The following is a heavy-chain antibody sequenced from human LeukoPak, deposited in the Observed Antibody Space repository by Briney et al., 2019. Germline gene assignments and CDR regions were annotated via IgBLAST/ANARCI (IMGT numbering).Heavy chain of an antibody. D-gene: IGHD1-7*01. CDR2: INPSGGST. V-gene: IGHV1-46*01. Sequence: ASVKVSCKASGYTFTSYYMHWVRQAPGQGLEWMGIINPSGGSTSYAQKFQGRVTMTRDMSTSTVYMELSSLRSEDTAVYYCARQSNWNYVYYYYYMDVWGKGTTVTVSS. J-gene: IGHJ6*03. CDR3: ARQSNWNYVYYYYYMDV. CDR1: GYTFTSYY.